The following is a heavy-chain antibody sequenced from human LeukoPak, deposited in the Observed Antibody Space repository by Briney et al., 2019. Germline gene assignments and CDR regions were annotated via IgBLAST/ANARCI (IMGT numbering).Heavy chain of an antibody. CDR2: IHHSGST. V-gene: IGHV4-34*01. CDR3: ARGGPHYLARLDPFDF. J-gene: IGHJ4*02. CDR1: GXSFSGYY. Sequence: KPSETLSLTCAVYGXSFSGYYWTWIRQPPGKGLEWIGEIHHSGSTNYNPSLKSRVTISVDTSKNQFSLKLSSVTAADTAVYYCARGGPHYLARLDPFDFWGQGTLVTVSS. D-gene: IGHD6-25*01.